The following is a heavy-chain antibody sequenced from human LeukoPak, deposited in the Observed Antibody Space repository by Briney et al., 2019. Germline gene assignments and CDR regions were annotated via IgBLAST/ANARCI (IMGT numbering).Heavy chain of an antibody. V-gene: IGHV3-30-3*01. Sequence: GRSLRLSCAASGFTFSSYAMHWVRQAPGKGLEWVAVISYDGSNKYYADSVKGRFTISRDNSKNTLYLQMNSLRAEDTAVYYCAGRGYYDTSGYLFDDWGQGTLVTVSS. CDR2: ISYDGSNK. CDR3: AGRGYYDTSGYLFDD. D-gene: IGHD3-22*01. J-gene: IGHJ4*02. CDR1: GFTFSSYA.